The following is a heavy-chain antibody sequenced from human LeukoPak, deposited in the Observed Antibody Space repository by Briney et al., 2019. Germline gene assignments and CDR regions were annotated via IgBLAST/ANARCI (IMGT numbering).Heavy chain of an antibody. D-gene: IGHD5-12*01. CDR1: GYTFTGYY. CDR3: ARLSGGDIVVFDY. Sequence: ASVKVSCKASGYTFTGYYMHWVRQAPGQGLEWMGWINPNSGGTNYAQKFQGRVTMTRDTSISTAYMELSSLRSEDTAVYYCARLSGGDIVVFDYWGQGTLVTVSS. J-gene: IGHJ4*02. CDR2: INPNSGGT. V-gene: IGHV1-2*02.